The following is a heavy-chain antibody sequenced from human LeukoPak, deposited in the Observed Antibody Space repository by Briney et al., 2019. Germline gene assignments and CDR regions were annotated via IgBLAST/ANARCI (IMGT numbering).Heavy chain of an antibody. CDR3: ARGGFLVQNHFDP. Sequence: PSETLSLTCTVSGGSISSGSYYWSWIRQPAGKGLEWIGRIHRSGSTAYNPSVKSRVIISVDRSKNNFSLKLNSVTAADTAVYYCARGGFLVQNHFDPWGQGTLVTVSS. J-gene: IGHJ5*02. CDR1: GGSISSGSYY. V-gene: IGHV4-61*02. CDR2: IHRSGST. D-gene: IGHD3-3*01.